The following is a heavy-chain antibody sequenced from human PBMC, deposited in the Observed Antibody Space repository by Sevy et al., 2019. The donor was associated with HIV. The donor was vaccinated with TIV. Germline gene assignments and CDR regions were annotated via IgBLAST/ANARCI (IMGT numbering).Heavy chain of an antibody. CDR3: ARDLLVVVPAAIHYYGMDV. J-gene: IGHJ6*02. D-gene: IGHD2-2*01. CDR2: ISSSSSYI. CDR1: GFTFSSYS. V-gene: IGHV3-21*01. Sequence: GGSLRLSCAASGFTFSSYSMNWVRQAPGKGLEWVSSISSSSSYIYYADSVKGRFTTSRDKAKNSLYLQMNSLRAEDTAVYYCARDLLVVVPAAIHYYGMDVWGQGTTVTVSS.